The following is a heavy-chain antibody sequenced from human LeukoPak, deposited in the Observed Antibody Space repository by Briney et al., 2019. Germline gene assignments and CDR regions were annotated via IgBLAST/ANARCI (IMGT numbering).Heavy chain of an antibody. CDR1: GGSFSGYY. CDR3: ARSVRRGSGSYYKD. Sequence: SETLSLTCAVYGGSFSGYYWSWIRQPPGKGLEWIGEINHSGSTNYNPPLKSRVTISVDTSKNQFSLKLSSVTAADTAVYYCARSVRRGSGSYYKDWGQGTLVTVSS. V-gene: IGHV4-34*01. CDR2: INHSGST. J-gene: IGHJ4*02. D-gene: IGHD3-10*01.